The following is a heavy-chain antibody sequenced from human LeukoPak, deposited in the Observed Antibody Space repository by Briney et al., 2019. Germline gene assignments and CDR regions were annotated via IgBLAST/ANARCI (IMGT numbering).Heavy chain of an antibody. CDR3: ARARSGYYLSPEYYYYYYMDV. D-gene: IGHD3-3*01. J-gene: IGHJ6*03. V-gene: IGHV4-59*01. Sequence: PSETLSLTCTVSGGSISSYYWSWIRQPPGKGLEWIGYIYYSGSTNYNPSLKSRVTISVDTSKNQFSLKLSSVTAADTAVYYCARARSGYYLSPEYYYYYYMDVWGKGTTVTISS. CDR1: GGSISSYY. CDR2: IYYSGST.